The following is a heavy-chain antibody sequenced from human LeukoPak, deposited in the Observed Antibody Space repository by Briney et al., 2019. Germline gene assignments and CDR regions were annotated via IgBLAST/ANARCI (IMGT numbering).Heavy chain of an antibody. CDR1: GYTFTGYY. CDR3: ARVDPASLAVHY. CDR2: INPNTGGT. J-gene: IGHJ4*02. D-gene: IGHD2-2*01. Sequence: ASMKVSCKASGYTFTGYYLHWVRQAPGQGLEWMGRINPNTGGTNYGQQFQGRVTVTRDTSISTAYMELSSLTSDDTAVYYCARVDPASLAVHYWGQGTLVTVSS. V-gene: IGHV1-2*02.